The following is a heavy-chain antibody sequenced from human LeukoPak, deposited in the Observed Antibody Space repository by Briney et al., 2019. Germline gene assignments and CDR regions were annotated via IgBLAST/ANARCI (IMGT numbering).Heavy chain of an antibody. CDR3: ARGYSHNSGGWIDP. CDR2: LTDSGDAT. J-gene: IGHJ5*02. D-gene: IGHD5-12*01. CDR1: GFTFSDNA. V-gene: IGHV3-23*01. Sequence: PGGYLRLSCAVSGFTFSDNARSWVRQAPETGLEWVGSLTDSGDATYYADSVKGRLTISRDNSNSTLYLHISGLRDEDTAVSYCARGYSHNSGGWIDPWGQGTLVTVSS.